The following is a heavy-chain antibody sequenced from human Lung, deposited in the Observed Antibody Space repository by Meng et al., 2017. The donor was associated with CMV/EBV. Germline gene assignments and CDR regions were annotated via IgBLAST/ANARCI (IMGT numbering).Heavy chain of an antibody. V-gene: IGHV4-34*01. CDR1: GGSFSEYF. J-gene: IGHJ4*02. Sequence: SXTLSLTCAVYGGSFSEYFWNWIRQSPGKGLEWIGDIGHGGSTSYNPSLKGRVTISQDTSKTQFSLKLTSVTAADTAVYFCASASLFGVVVMNYYFDSWGQGXLVTVSS. D-gene: IGHD3-3*01. CDR2: IGHGGST. CDR3: ASASLFGVVVMNYYFDS.